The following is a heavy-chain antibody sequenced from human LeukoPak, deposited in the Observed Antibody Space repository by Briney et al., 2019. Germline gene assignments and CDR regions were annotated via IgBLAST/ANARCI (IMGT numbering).Heavy chain of an antibody. CDR3: VRGGASRPDF. CDR1: GFTFSRYG. J-gene: IGHJ4*02. CDR2: ISGSGGKT. V-gene: IGHV3-23*01. D-gene: IGHD6-6*01. Sequence: GGSLRLSCAASGFTFSRYGMSWVRQAPGEGLEWVSGISGSGGKTYYADSLKDRFTISRDNAMNSLYLQLNSLRPEDTALYYCVRGGASRPDFWGQGTLVTVSS.